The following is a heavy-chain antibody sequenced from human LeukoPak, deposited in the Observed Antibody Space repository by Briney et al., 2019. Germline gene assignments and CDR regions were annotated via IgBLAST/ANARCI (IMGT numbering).Heavy chain of an antibody. J-gene: IGHJ6*03. D-gene: IGHD3-3*01. CDR1: GGSISSYY. CDR3: ARDLTIFGVVHYYYYMDV. CDR2: IYTSGST. Sequence: SETLSLTCTVSGGSISSYYWSWIRQPAGQGLEWIGRIYTSGSTNYNPSLKSRVTMSVDTSKNQFSLKLSSVTAADTAVYYCARDLTIFGVVHYYYYMDVWGKGTTVTVSS. V-gene: IGHV4-4*07.